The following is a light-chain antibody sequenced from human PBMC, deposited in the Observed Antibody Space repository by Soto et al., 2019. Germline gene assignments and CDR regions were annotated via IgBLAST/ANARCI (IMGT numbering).Light chain of an antibody. V-gene: IGLV2-14*03. Sequence: QSALTQPASVSGSPGQSITISCTGTSSDVGSYNYVSWFQQHPGKAPKLKIYEVSNRPSGVSNRFSGSKSGYTASLTISELQAEDEADYYCTSFTSSSTWVFGGGTKLTVL. J-gene: IGLJ3*02. CDR2: EVS. CDR1: SSDVGSYNY. CDR3: TSFTSSSTWV.